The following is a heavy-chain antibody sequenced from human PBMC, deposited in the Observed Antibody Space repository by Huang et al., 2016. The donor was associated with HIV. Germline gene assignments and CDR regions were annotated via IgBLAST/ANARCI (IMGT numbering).Heavy chain of an antibody. Sequence: EVQVVESGGGLVRPGRSLRLSCTASGFTFGDYACSWFRPAPGKGLEWVGLIRSKTYGGTTRYAASLKGRFIMSRDESKSIAYLQMNSLKTEDTAVYYCSRERGLGIDLWSYYFDYWGQGTLVTVSS. V-gene: IGHV3-49*03. CDR1: GFTFGDYA. D-gene: IGHD5-18*01. CDR2: IRSKTYGGTT. CDR3: SRERGLGIDLWSYYFDY. J-gene: IGHJ4*02.